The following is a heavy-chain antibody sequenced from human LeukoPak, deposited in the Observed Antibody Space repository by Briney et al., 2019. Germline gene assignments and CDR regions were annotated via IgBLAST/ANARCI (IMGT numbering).Heavy chain of an antibody. CDR3: ARDRQGSMASGYYYYYGMDV. Sequence: PGRSLRPSCAASGFTFSSYAMHWVRQAPGKGLEWVAVISYDGSNKYYADSVKGRFTISRDNSKNTLYLQMNSLRAEDTAVYYCARDRQGSMASGYYYYYGMDVWAKGPRSPSP. CDR2: ISYDGSNK. J-gene: IGHJ6*02. CDR1: GFTFSSYA. V-gene: IGHV3-30-3*01. D-gene: IGHD5-24*01.